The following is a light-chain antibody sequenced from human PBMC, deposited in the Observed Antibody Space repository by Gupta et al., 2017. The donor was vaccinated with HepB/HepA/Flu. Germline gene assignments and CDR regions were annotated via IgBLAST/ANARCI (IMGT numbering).Light chain of an antibody. Sequence: QSALTQPRSVSGSPGQSVTISCIGTSSDVGGYRYVSWYQHHPGKAPKLMIYDVSKRPSGVPDRFSGSKSGNTASLTISGLQADDEADYYCCSYAGNYTGVFGGGTKLTV. CDR1: SSDVGGYRY. J-gene: IGLJ2*01. V-gene: IGLV2-11*01. CDR3: CSYAGNYTGV. CDR2: DVS.